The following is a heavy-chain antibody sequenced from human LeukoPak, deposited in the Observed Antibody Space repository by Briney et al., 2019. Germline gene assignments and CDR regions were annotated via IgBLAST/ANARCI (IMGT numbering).Heavy chain of an antibody. V-gene: IGHV4-61*01. CDR1: AGSVSNGNYY. D-gene: IGHD1-1*01. Sequence: PSETLSLTCTVSAGSVSNGNYYWSWLRQPPGKALEWIGYIYYTGTTYYIPSLEGRVTISVDTSKNQFSVKLTSVTAADTAVYYCARTPTGDRVIDYWGQGTLVTVSS. J-gene: IGHJ4*02. CDR3: ARTPTGDRVIDY. CDR2: IYYTGTT.